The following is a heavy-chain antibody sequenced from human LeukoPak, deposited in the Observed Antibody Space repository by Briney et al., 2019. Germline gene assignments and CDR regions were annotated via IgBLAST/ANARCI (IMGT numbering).Heavy chain of an antibody. CDR2: IWYDGGNK. CDR3: AREYSGSGDMDV. D-gene: IGHD3-10*01. Sequence: PGRSLRLSCAASGFTFSNYGFHWVRQAPGKGLEWVAVIWYDGGNKYYADSVKGRFTISRDNSKNTVYLQMNSLRAEDTAVYYCAREYSGSGDMDVWGKGTTVTVSS. V-gene: IGHV3-33*01. J-gene: IGHJ6*03. CDR1: GFTFSNYG.